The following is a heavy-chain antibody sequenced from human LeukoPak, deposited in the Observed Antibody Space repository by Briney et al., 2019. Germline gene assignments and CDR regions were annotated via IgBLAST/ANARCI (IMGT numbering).Heavy chain of an antibody. CDR1: RFTFTNYW. Sequence: GRPLRLSCAASRFTFTNYWMSWVRQAPGKGLEWVANINQDGSVNYYMDSIKGRFTISRDNAKNSLFLQMNSLRADDTAVYYCARIGYSSSSLDYWGQGTLVTVSS. J-gene: IGHJ4*02. D-gene: IGHD6-6*01. CDR2: INQDGSVN. V-gene: IGHV3-7*01. CDR3: ARIGYSSSSLDY.